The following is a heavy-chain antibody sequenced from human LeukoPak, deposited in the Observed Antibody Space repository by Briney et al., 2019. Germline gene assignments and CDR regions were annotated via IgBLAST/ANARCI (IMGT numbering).Heavy chain of an antibody. CDR3: ARDRSGFGITIFGMDV. D-gene: IGHD3-3*01. V-gene: IGHV3-33*01. J-gene: IGHJ6*02. CDR2: IWYNGRTK. Sequence: GRSLRLSCAPSGLTLSSYGIQWVRHARGKGLEWVASIWYNGRTKNYADSVKGRFTIYRDNSKNTLYLQMNSRRAEDTAVYYCARDRSGFGITIFGMDVWGQGTTVTVSS. CDR1: GLTLSSYG.